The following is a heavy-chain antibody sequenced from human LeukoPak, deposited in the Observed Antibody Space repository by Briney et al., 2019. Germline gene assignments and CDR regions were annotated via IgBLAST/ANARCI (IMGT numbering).Heavy chain of an antibody. J-gene: IGHJ4*02. Sequence: GASVKVSCKASGYTFTGYYMHWVRQAPGQGLEWMGWINPNSGGTNYAQKFQGRVTMTRDTSISTAYMELSRPRSDDTAVYYCASAVSYSSSSLFDYWGQGTLVTVSS. CDR1: GYTFTGYY. D-gene: IGHD6-6*01. V-gene: IGHV1-2*02. CDR2: INPNSGGT. CDR3: ASAVSYSSSSLFDY.